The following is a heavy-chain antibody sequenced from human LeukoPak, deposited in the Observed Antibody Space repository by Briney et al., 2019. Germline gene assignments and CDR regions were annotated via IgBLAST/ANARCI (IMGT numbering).Heavy chain of an antibody. V-gene: IGHV1-18*01. Sequence: ASVTVSCKASGYTFSSYGISWVRQAPGQGLEWMGWVSGYSGNTKYAQKVHDRVTMTTDTSTTTAYMELRSLRSDDTAVYYCARDVDSTMVLSDYWGQGTLVTVSS. J-gene: IGHJ4*02. D-gene: IGHD5-18*01. CDR3: ARDVDSTMVLSDY. CDR2: VSGYSGNT. CDR1: GYTFSSYG.